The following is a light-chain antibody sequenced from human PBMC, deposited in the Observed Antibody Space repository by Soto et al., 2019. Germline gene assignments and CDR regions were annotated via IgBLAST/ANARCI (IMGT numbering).Light chain of an antibody. Sequence: EVVLTQSPGTLSLSPGEGATLSCRASQSVSSNYLAWYQQKPGQAPRLVIYNASNRATGIPARFSGSGSGTDFTLTISSLEPEDFAVYYCQQRSNWPPLTFGQGTRLEIK. J-gene: IGKJ5*01. CDR2: NAS. CDR3: QQRSNWPPLT. CDR1: QSVSSNY. V-gene: IGKV3-11*01.